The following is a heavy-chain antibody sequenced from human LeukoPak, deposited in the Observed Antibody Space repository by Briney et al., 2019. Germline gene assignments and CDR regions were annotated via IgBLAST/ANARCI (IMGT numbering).Heavy chain of an antibody. CDR2: ISGSGEST. V-gene: IGHV3-23*01. Sequence: PGGSLRLSCAASGFTFSNYDMSWVRQAPGKGLEWVSAISGSGESTDYADSVKGRFTISRDNAKNSLYLQMNSLRAEDTAVYYCARVGIVATDFDYWDQGTLVTVSS. J-gene: IGHJ4*02. D-gene: IGHD5-12*01. CDR1: GFTFSNYD. CDR3: ARVGIVATDFDY.